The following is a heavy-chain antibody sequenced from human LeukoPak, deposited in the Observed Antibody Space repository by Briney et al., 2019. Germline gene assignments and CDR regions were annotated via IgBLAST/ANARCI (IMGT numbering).Heavy chain of an antibody. CDR3: ARHSICFDP. J-gene: IGHJ5*02. CDR2: ISYSGST. V-gene: IGHV4-59*08. Sequence: SETLSLTCTVSGGSISSYYWSWIRQPPGKGLEWIGYISYSGSTNYNPSLKSRVTISVDTSKNQFSLKLTSVTTADTAVYYCARHSICFDPWGQGTLVTVSS. CDR1: GGSISSYY.